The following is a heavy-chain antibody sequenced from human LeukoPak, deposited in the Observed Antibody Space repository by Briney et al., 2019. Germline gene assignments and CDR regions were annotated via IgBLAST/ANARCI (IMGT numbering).Heavy chain of an antibody. Sequence: PGGSLRLSCEGSAFIFSGHWMNWVRQTPGKGLEWVASIKEDGSVRQYVDSVKGRFSISRDNTKGSLFLQLNSLRAEDTAVYYCARDYYGDYYFDYWGQGTLVTVSS. CDR3: ARDYYGDYYFDY. V-gene: IGHV3-7*03. D-gene: IGHD4-17*01. CDR2: IKEDGSVR. CDR1: AFIFSGHW. J-gene: IGHJ4*02.